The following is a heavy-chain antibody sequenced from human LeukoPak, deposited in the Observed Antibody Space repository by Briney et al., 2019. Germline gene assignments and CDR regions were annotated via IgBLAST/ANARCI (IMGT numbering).Heavy chain of an antibody. V-gene: IGHV3-30*18. Sequence: PGRSLRLSCAASGFTFSSYAMHWVRQAPGEGLEWVAVISYDGSNKYYADSVKGRFTISRDNSKNTLYLQMNSLRAEDTAVYYCAKSIYGGGGYSYGFDYWGQGTLVTVSS. J-gene: IGHJ4*02. D-gene: IGHD5-18*01. CDR3: AKSIYGGGGYSYGFDY. CDR2: ISYDGSNK. CDR1: GFTFSSYA.